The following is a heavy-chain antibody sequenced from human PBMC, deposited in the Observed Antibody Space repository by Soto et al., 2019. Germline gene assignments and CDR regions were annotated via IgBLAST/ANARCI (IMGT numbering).Heavy chain of an antibody. V-gene: IGHV3-73*01. CDR1: GFTFSGSA. CDR2: IRSKPNNYAT. J-gene: IGHJ4*02. Sequence: EVQLVESGGSLVQPGGSLKLSCAASGFTFSGSAMHWVRQASGKGLEWVGRIRSKPNNYATAYAASVQGRFTISRDDSKNTAYLQMNSLKTEDTAVYYCTRHTSDYWGQGTLVTVSS. CDR3: TRHTSDY.